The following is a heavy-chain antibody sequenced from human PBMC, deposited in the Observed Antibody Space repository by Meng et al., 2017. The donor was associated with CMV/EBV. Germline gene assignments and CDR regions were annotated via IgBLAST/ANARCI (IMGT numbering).Heavy chain of an antibody. CDR2: IYYSGST. CDR1: GGSIRSSSYY. D-gene: IGHD3-3*01. V-gene: IGHV4-39*01. Sequence: VSGGSIRSSSYYWGWIRQPPGKGLEWIGSIYYSGSTSYNPSLKSRVTISVDTSKNQFSLKLSSVTAADTAVYYCARQGVGSGRLFDPWGQGTLVTVSS. J-gene: IGHJ5*02. CDR3: ARQGVGSGRLFDP.